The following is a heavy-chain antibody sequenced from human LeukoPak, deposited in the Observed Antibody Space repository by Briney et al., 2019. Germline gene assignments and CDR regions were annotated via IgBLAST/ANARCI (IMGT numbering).Heavy chain of an antibody. J-gene: IGHJ5*02. V-gene: IGHV1-2*02. D-gene: IGHD1-26*01. CDR1: GYTFTGYY. CDR2: INPNSGGT. Sequence: GASVKVSCKASGYTFTGYYMHWVRQAPGQGLEWMGWINPNSGGTNYAQKFQGRVTMTRDTSTSTVYMELSSLRSEDTAVYYCARARWEYSWFDPWGQGTLVTVSS. CDR3: ARARWEYSWFDP.